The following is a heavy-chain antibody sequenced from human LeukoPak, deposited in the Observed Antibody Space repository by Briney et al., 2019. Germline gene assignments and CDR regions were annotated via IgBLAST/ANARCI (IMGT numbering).Heavy chain of an antibody. D-gene: IGHD3-10*02. CDR2: ISGSGGST. CDR3: ARDLCWGCFDD. Sequence: GGSLRLSCAASGFTFSSYAMSWVRQAPGKGLEWVSAISGSGGSTYYADSVKGRFTISRDNSRNTLYLQMNSLRVDDTAVYYCARDLCWGCFDDWGQGNLVTVSS. CDR1: GFTFSSYA. V-gene: IGHV3-23*01. J-gene: IGHJ4*02.